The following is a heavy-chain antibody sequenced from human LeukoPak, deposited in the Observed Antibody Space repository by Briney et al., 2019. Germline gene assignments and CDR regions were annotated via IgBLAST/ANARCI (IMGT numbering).Heavy chain of an antibody. CDR1: GGSFSGYY. V-gene: IGHV4-34*01. D-gene: IGHD3-16*01. CDR3: ARGITLDY. CDR2: INHSGST. Sequence: SEILSLTCAVYGGSFSGYYWSWIRQPPGKGLEWIGEINHSGSTNYNPSLKSRVTISVDTSKNQFSLKLSSVTAADTAVYYCARGITLDYWGQGTLVTVSS. J-gene: IGHJ4*02.